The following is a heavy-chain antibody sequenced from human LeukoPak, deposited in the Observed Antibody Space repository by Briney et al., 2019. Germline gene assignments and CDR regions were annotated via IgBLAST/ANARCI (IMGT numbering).Heavy chain of an antibody. CDR2: MYSGDST. J-gene: IGHJ5*02. CDR1: GFTVRSNY. D-gene: IGHD5-18*01. Sequence: GGSLRLSCAASGFTVRSNYMTWVRQAPGKGLEWVSVMYSGDSTYYDDSVKGRFTISRDNSKNTLDLQMNSLRDEGTGVYYCARADGYSSWFVHWGQGTLVTVSS. V-gene: IGHV3-53*01. CDR3: ARADGYSSWFVH.